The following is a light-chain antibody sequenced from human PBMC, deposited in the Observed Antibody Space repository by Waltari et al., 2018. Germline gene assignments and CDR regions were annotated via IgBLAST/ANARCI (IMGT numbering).Light chain of an antibody. Sequence: TQSPASLSLSPGERATLSCRASQTVTTYLAWYQQTPGQAPRLLIPSASTRASGIPERVRGSGSGTEFTLTISSLEHEDVGGYFCFHHSTGYGFGQGTKVEIK. V-gene: IGKV3-11*01. CDR1: QTVTTY. J-gene: IGKJ2*01. CDR2: SAS. CDR3: FHHSTGYG.